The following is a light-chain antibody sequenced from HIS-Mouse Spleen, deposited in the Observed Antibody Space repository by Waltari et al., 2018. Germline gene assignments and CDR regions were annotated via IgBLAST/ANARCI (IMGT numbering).Light chain of an antibody. CDR3: YSTDSSGNHWV. V-gene: IGLV3-10*01. Sequence: SYELTQPPSVSVSPGQPARTTCSGDAFTTQYAYWYQQKSGQAPVLVIYEDSKRPSGIPERFSGSSSGTMATLTISGAQVEDEADYYCYSTDSSGNHWVFGGGTKLTVL. CDR1: AFTTQY. J-gene: IGLJ3*02. CDR2: EDS.